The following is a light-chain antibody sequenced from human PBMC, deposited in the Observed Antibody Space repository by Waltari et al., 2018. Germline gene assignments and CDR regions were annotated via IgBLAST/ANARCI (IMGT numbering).Light chain of an antibody. J-gene: IGKJ4*01. Sequence: EIVMTQSPATLSVSPGERATLSCRASQSVSSNLAWYQQKPGQATRVLIYGASTRATGIPARFSGSGSGTDFTLTITSLQSEAFAVYYCQQYNNWPPEKLTFGGGTKVEIK. CDR1: QSVSSN. CDR3: QQYNNWPPEKLT. CDR2: GAS. V-gene: IGKV3-15*01.